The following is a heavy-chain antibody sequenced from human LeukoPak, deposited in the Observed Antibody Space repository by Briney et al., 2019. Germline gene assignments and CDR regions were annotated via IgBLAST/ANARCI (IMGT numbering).Heavy chain of an antibody. D-gene: IGHD3-16*02. CDR3: ARADQYYDYVWGSYRYYFDY. V-gene: IGHV5-51*01. J-gene: IGHJ4*02. Sequence: GESLKISCKGSGYSFTSYWISWVRQMPGKGLEWMGIIYPGDSDTRYSPSFQGQVTISADKSISTAYLQWSSLKASDTAMYYCARADQYYDYVWGSYRYYFDYWGQGTLVTVSS. CDR1: GYSFTSYW. CDR2: IYPGDSDT.